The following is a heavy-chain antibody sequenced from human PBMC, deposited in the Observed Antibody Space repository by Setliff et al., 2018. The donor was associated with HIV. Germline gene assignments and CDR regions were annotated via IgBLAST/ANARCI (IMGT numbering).Heavy chain of an antibody. D-gene: IGHD2-2*01. J-gene: IGHJ4*02. Sequence: GGSLRLSCAASGFSFKSAWMSWVRQAPGKGLEWVGHIKSKVVGKATDYSAPVRYRFTISRDESRDIIYLQMNSLKTEDTAVYYGTTDLPYGYHNDYWGPGTLVTVS. CDR2: IKSKVVGKAT. CDR3: TTDLPYGYHNDY. V-gene: IGHV3-15*01. CDR1: GFSFKSAW.